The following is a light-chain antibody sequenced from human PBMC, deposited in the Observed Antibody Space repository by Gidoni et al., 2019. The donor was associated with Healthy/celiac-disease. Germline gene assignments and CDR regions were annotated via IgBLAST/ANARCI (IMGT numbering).Light chain of an antibody. CDR3: QQYYSTPLT. V-gene: IGKV4-1*01. J-gene: IGKJ3*01. CDR1: QSVLYSSNNKNY. Sequence: DIEMTQSPDSLAVSLGERATINCKSSQSVLYSSNNKNYLAWYQQKPGQPPKLLIYSASTLESGVPDRFSGSGSGTDFTLTISSLQAEDVAVYYCQQYYSTPLTFGPGTNVDIK. CDR2: SAS.